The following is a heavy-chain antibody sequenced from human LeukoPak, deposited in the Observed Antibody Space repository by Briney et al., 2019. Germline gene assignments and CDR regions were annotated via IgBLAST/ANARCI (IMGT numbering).Heavy chain of an antibody. Sequence: SVKVSCKASGGTFSSYTVSWVRQAPGQGLEWMGRIIPILGIANYAQKFQGRVTITADKSTSTAYMELSSLRSEDTAVYYCARVPVKAYCGGDCYIDYWGQGTLVTVSS. CDR1: GGTFSSYT. V-gene: IGHV1-69*02. CDR3: ARVPVKAYCGGDCYIDY. CDR2: IIPILGIA. J-gene: IGHJ4*02. D-gene: IGHD2-21*01.